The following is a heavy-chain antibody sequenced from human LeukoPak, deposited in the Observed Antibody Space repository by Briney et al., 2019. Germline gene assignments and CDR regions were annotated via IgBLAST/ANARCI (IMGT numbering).Heavy chain of an antibody. V-gene: IGHV3-30*04. Sequence: GGSLRLSCVASGLTFSHYALHWVRQAPGTGLEWEAVISYDDTNKYYVDSVKGRFTISRDNSNNTLYLQMNSLRAEYTAVDYCGKVYSNYFDYWGQGTLVTVSS. CDR3: GKVYSNYFDY. CDR1: GLTFSHYA. J-gene: IGHJ4*02. CDR2: ISYDDTNK. D-gene: IGHD4-11*01.